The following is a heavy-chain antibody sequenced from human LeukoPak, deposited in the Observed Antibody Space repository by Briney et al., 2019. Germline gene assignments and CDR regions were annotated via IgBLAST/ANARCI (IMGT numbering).Heavy chain of an antibody. V-gene: IGHV4-39*01. J-gene: IGHJ4*02. CDR1: GGSISSSSYY. CDR2: IYYSGST. D-gene: IGHD4-23*01. CDR3: ARRLAVVTQEIDY. Sequence: SETLSLTCTVSGGSISSSSYYWGWIRQPPGKGLEWIGSIYYSGSTYYNPSLKSRITISVDTSKNQFTLKLSSVTAADTAVYYCARRLAVVTQEIDYWGQGTLVTVSS.